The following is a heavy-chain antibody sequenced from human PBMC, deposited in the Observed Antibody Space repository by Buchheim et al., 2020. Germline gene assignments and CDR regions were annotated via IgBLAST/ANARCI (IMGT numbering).Heavy chain of an antibody. V-gene: IGHV1-46*01. CDR3: VRDRQIARGFDY. Sequence: QVQLVQSGAEVKKPGASVKVSCKPSGYNFTMYYIHWVRQVPGQGLEWMGIINPGGGSPSYAQKFQGRVTMTRDTSTSTVYMELSSLRSEDTALYHCVRDRQIARGFDYWGQGTL. J-gene: IGHJ4*02. CDR2: INPGGGSP. CDR1: GYNFTMYY. D-gene: IGHD3-10*01.